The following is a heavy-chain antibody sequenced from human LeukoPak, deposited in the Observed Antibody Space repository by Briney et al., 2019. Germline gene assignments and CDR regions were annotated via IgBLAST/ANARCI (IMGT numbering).Heavy chain of an antibody. J-gene: IGHJ6*03. D-gene: IGHD3-22*01. CDR2: IYTSGST. V-gene: IGHV4-4*07. CDR1: GGSISSYY. Sequence: SETLSLTCTVSGGSISSYYWSWIRQPAGKGLEWIGRIYTSGSTNYNPSLKSRVTMSVDTSKNQFSLKLSSVTAADTAVYYCARDLLYYYDSSGYWVTYYYYMDVWGKGTTVTVS. CDR3: ARDLLYYYDSSGYWVTYYYYMDV.